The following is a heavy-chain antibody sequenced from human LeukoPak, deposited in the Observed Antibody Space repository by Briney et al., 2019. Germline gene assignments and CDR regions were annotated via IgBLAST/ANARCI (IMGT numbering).Heavy chain of an antibody. CDR3: TRAYTY. D-gene: IGHD2-2*02. V-gene: IGHV3-7*04. J-gene: IGHJ4*02. Sequence: GGSLRLSCAASGFTFSNSWMTWVRQAPGKGLEWVANIKPDGSEKYYVDSVKGRFTISRDNAKNLLYLQMNGLRAEDTAVYYCTRAYTYWGQGTLVTVSS. CDR1: GFTFSNSW. CDR2: IKPDGSEK.